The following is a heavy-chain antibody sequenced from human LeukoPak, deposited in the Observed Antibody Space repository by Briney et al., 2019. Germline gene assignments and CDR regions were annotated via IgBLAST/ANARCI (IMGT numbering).Heavy chain of an antibody. CDR2: IYPGDSDT. J-gene: IGHJ4*02. D-gene: IGHD2-21*01. CDR3: ARRIAGPHYFDY. CDR1: GYSFTSYA. Sequence: GESLKISCKGSGYSFTSYAIGWVRQMPGKGLEWMGIIYPGDSDTRYSPSFQGQVTISPDTSISTDYLQCSSLKASDTAMYYCARRIAGPHYFDYWGQGTLVTVSS. V-gene: IGHV5-51*01.